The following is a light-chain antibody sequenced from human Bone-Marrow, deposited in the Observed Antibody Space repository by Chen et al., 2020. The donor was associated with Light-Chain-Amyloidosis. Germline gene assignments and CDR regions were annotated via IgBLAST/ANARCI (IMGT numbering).Light chain of an antibody. J-gene: IGLJ3*02. CDR3: SSYTDTSALAL. Sequence: QSVLTQPASVSGSPGQSLTISCTGTSSDVGGYNYVSWYQQHPGKAPQLMIYGVSYRPSGVSSRFSGSKSGNTASLTISGLQTEDEADYYCSSYTDTSALALFGGGTKLTVL. CDR1: SSDVGGYNY. CDR2: GVS. V-gene: IGLV2-14*01.